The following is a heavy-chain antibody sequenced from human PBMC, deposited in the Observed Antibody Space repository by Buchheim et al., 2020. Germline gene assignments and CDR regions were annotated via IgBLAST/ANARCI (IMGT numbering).Heavy chain of an antibody. V-gene: IGHV3-23*01. Sequence: EVQLLESGGGLVQPGGSLRLSCAASGFTFSSYAMSWVRQAPGKGLEWVSAISGSGGSTYYADSVKGRFTISRDNSKNTLYLQMNSLRAEDTAVYYCAKPQGFPAFCGGDCYKLAFGPDWYFDLWGRGTL. D-gene: IGHD2-21*02. J-gene: IGHJ2*01. CDR3: AKPQGFPAFCGGDCYKLAFGPDWYFDL. CDR1: GFTFSSYA. CDR2: ISGSGGST.